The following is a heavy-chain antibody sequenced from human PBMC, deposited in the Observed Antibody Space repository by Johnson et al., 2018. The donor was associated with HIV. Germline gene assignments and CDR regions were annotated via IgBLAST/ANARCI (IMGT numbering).Heavy chain of an antibody. D-gene: IGHD3-3*01. Sequence: QVQLVESGGGVVQPGRSLRLSCAASGFTFSSYAMHWVRQAPVKGLEWVAVISYDGSNKYYADSVRGRFTISRDSSKNTVYLQMNSLRVEDTAVYYCARVKGSTIFGVVRPHGAFDIWGQGTMVTVSS. J-gene: IGHJ3*02. V-gene: IGHV3-30*14. CDR2: ISYDGSNK. CDR3: ARVKGSTIFGVVRPHGAFDI. CDR1: GFTFSSYA.